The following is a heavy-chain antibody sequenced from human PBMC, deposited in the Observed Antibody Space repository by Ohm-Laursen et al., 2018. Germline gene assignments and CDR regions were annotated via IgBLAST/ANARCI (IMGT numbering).Heavy chain of an antibody. V-gene: IGHV4-61*01. Sequence: SDTLSLTCTVSGGSVRSGSYHWSWIRQPPGKGLEWIAYIQSSGNTNYNPSLKSRVTTSVDMSKNQFSLRLTSVTAADTAVYFCTRGRGIWGQGTLVTVSS. CDR2: IQSSGNT. J-gene: IGHJ4*02. CDR3: TRGRGI. CDR1: GGSVRSGSYH. D-gene: IGHD3-10*01.